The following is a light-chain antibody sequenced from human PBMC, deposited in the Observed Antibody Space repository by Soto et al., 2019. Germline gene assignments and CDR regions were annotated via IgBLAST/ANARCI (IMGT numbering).Light chain of an antibody. J-gene: IGKJ1*01. V-gene: IGKV3-20*01. CDR1: PSVISSY. CDR3: QQYGSSPQT. CDR2: GAS. Sequence: EIAFTQSPGTLCLRRVERATLSCRASPSVISSYLAWYQQKPGQAPKLLIYGASSRATGIPDRFSGSGSGTDFTLTISRLEPEDFAVYYCQQYGSSPQTFGQGTMVAIK.